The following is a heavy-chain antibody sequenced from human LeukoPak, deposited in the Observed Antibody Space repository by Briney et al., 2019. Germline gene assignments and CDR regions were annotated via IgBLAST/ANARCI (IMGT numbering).Heavy chain of an antibody. J-gene: IGHJ3*02. D-gene: IGHD3-10*01. CDR2: VSSSSSYT. V-gene: IGHV3-11*06. CDR3: ARGGGITMVRGVSDAFDI. Sequence: GGSVRLSCAASGFTFCDYYMRWIREAPGRGLEWVSYVSSSSSYTNYADSEKGRFTISRDNAKNSLYLQMNSLRAEDTAVYYCARGGGITMVRGVSDAFDIWGQGTMVTVSS. CDR1: GFTFCDYY.